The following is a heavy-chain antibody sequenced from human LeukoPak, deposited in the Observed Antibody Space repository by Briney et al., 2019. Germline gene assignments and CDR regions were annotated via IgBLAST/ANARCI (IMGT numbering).Heavy chain of an antibody. V-gene: IGHV1-46*01. J-gene: IGHJ6*02. Sequence: ASVTVSCKASGYTFTRYYIHWVRQAPRRGLEWMGIINPSGGSTSYAQNFQGRVTMTRDTSTRTVYMELTSLRSEDTAVYHCARDYNVGGPYYGMDVWGQGTTVTVSS. D-gene: IGHD1-1*01. CDR2: INPSGGST. CDR1: GYTFTRYY. CDR3: ARDYNVGGPYYGMDV.